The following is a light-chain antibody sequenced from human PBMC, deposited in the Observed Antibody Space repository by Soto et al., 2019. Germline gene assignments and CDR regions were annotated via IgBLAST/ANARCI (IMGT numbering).Light chain of an antibody. V-gene: IGKV3-20*01. CDR3: QQYGSSPT. Sequence: EIVLTQSPGTLSLSPGERATHSCRASQSVSSNYLAWYQQKPGQAPRLLIYGASSRATGIPDRFSGSGSGTDFTLTVSRLEPEDFAVYYCQQYGSSPTFGQGTKV. CDR1: QSVSSNY. CDR2: GAS. J-gene: IGKJ1*01.